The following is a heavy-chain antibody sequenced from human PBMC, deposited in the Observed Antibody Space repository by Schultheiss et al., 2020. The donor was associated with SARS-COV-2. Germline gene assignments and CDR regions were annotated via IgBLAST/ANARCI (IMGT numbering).Heavy chain of an antibody. V-gene: IGHV4-38-2*01. J-gene: IGHJ4*02. CDR2: IYHSGST. CDR1: GYSISSGYY. CDR3: ARAPQTDYFDY. Sequence: SETLSLTCAVSGYSISSGYYWGWIRQPPGKGLEWIGSIYHSGSTYYNPSLKSRVTISVDTSKNQFSLKLSSVTAADTAVYYCARAPQTDYFDYWGQGTLVTVSS.